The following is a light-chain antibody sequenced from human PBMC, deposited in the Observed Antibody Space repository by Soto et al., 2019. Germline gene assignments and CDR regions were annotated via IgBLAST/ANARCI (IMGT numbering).Light chain of an antibody. CDR2: GAS. CDR3: RQYCSSPSYT. CDR1: QSVSSSSY. J-gene: IGKJ2*01. Sequence: EIVLTQSPGTLSLSPGERATLSCRASQSVSSSSYLAWYQQEPGQAPRLLIYGASSRATGIPDRFSGSGSATDFNLAISRLEPEDLAVYYCRQYCSSPSYTFGQGTNLEIK. V-gene: IGKV3-20*01.